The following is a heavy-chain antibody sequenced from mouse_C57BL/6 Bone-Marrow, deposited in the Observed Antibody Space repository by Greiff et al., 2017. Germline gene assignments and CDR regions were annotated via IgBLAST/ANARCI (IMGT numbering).Heavy chain of an antibody. CDR2: IDPEDGDT. J-gene: IGHJ2*01. CDR3: TTNYSNYVDY. D-gene: IGHD2-5*01. CDR1: GYTFTSYW. V-gene: IGHV14-1*01. Sequence: VQLQQPGAELVKPGASVKLSCKASGYTFTSYWMHWVKQRPGQGLEWIGMIDPEDGDTEYAPKFQGKATMTADTSSNTAYLQLSSLTSEDTAVYYCTTNYSNYVDYWGQGTTLTVSS.